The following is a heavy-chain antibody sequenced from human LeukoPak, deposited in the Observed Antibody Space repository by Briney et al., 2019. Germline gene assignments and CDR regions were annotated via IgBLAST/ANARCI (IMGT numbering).Heavy chain of an antibody. D-gene: IGHD6-6*01. CDR3: ARERGYTSSSGPGDFDY. CDR2: IYYSGST. V-gene: IGHV4-39*07. J-gene: IGHJ4*02. CDR1: GFTFSSYW. Sequence: PGGPLRLSCAASGFTFSSYWMHWVRQAPGKGLEWIGSIYYSGSTHYNPSLKSRVTISTDTSRNQFSLILNSVAAADTAMYYCARERGYTSSSGPGDFDYWGQGTLVTVSS.